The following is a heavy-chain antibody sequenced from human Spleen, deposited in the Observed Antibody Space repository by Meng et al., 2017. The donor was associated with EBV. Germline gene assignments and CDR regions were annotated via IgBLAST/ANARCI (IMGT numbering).Heavy chain of an antibody. Sequence: QITLKESGPTLVKPXXTLTLTCTFSGFSLSSDEVGVGWIRQPPGKALEWLALIYWDGDKHYSPSLKSRLTITKNTSRNQVVLAMTNMDPVDTATYYCARGLSSFDDWGQGTLVTVSS. CDR3: ARGLSSFDD. CDR1: GFSLSSDEVG. J-gene: IGHJ4*02. V-gene: IGHV2-5*02. D-gene: IGHD3-16*02. CDR2: IYWDGDK.